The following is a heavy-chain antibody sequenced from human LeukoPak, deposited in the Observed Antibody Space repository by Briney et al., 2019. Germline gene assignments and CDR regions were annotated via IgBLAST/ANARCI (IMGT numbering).Heavy chain of an antibody. Sequence: GGSLRLSCAASGFTFSSYNMNWVRQAPGKGLEWVSYMSGSSNYIYYADSVKGRFIISRDNAKNSLYLQMNSLRAEDTAVYYCARDPVEWEQLLDYWGQGTLVTVSS. CDR3: ARDPVEWEQLLDY. D-gene: IGHD1-26*01. V-gene: IGHV3-21*01. CDR2: MSGSSNYI. J-gene: IGHJ4*02. CDR1: GFTFSSYN.